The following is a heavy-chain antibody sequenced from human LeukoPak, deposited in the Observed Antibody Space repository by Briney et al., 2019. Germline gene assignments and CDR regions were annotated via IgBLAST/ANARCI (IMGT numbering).Heavy chain of an antibody. Sequence: ASVKVSCKASGYSFTSYYMHWVRQAPGQGLEWMGIINPSGGSTSYAQKFQGRVTMTRDMSTSTVYMELSSLRSEDTAVYYCARGSHDWPYYLSNWGQGILVTVSS. V-gene: IGHV1-46*01. CDR3: ARGSHDWPYYLSN. J-gene: IGHJ4*02. D-gene: IGHD2/OR15-2a*01. CDR1: GYSFTSYY. CDR2: INPSGGST.